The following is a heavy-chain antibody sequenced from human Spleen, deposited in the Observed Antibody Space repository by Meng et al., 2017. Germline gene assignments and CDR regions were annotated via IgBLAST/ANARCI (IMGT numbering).Heavy chain of an antibody. CDR3: ARVGYYYYAMDV. J-gene: IGHJ6*02. CDR2: INHSGSN. V-gene: IGHV4-34*01. CDR1: GRSFSGYY. D-gene: IGHD1-26*01. Sequence: SQTLSLTCSGYGRSFSGYYWSWIRQPPGKGLEWIGEINHSGSNNYNPSLKSRVTISVDTSKNQFSLKLSSVTAAATAVYYCARVGYYYYAMDVWGQGTMVTVSS.